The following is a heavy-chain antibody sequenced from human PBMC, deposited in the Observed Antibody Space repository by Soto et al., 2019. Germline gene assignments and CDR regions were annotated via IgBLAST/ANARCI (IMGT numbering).Heavy chain of an antibody. D-gene: IGHD2-2*01. CDR1: GFTFSSYW. Sequence: GGSLRLSCAPSGFTFSSYWMHWVRQAPEKGLVWVSRINSDGSSTSSADSVKVLFTISRDNAKNPLYLQRSGLRSEDTAVYYCATGIVLVPAPLFDYWGQGTLVTVSS. CDR2: INSDGSST. V-gene: IGHV3-74*01. CDR3: ATGIVLVPAPLFDY. J-gene: IGHJ4*01.